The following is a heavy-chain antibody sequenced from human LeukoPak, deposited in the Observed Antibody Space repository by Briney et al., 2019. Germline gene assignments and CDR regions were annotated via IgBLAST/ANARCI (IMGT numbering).Heavy chain of an antibody. CDR1: GGSISDAAYY. V-gene: IGHV4-30-4*02. CDR2: IYYSGST. Sequence: PSETLSLTCTVSGGSISDAAYYWSWIRQHPGEGLKWIGYIYYSGSTSYNPSLKSRVTISVDTSKNQFSLKLSSVTAADTAVYYCARVGITIFGTGYYYYMDVWGKGTTVTVSS. CDR3: ARVGITIFGTGYYYYMDV. J-gene: IGHJ6*03. D-gene: IGHD3-3*01.